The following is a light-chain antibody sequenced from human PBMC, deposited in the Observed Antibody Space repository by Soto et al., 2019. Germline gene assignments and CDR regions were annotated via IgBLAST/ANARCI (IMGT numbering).Light chain of an antibody. CDR3: SSSTGGSTDV. Sequence: QSVLTQPASVSASPGQSIAISCSGTSSDVGAYDYVSWYQHHPGKAPKLIIYEVTYRPSGVSNRFSASKSGNTASLTISGLQAEDEDDYYCSSSTGGSTDVFGTGTQLTVL. J-gene: IGLJ1*01. CDR1: SSDVGAYDY. CDR2: EVT. V-gene: IGLV2-14*01.